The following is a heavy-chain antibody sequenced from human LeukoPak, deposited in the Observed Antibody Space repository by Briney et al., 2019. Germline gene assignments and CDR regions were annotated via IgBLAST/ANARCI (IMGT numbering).Heavy chain of an antibody. CDR3: ARGPGYDSSGYPKYYFDY. CDR1: GGSFSGYY. V-gene: IGHV4-34*01. Sequence: SETLSLTCAVYGGSFSGYYWSWIRQPPWKELEWIGEINHSGSTNYNPSLKSRVTISVDTSKNQFSLKLSSVTAADTAAYYCARGPGYDSSGYPKYYFDYWGQGTLVTVSS. J-gene: IGHJ4*02. CDR2: INHSGST. D-gene: IGHD3-22*01.